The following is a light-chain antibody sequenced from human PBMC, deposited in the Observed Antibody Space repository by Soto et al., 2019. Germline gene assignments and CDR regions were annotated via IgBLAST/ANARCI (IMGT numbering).Light chain of an antibody. CDR1: QSISSW. CDR2: KAS. Sequence: DIQMTQSPSTLSASVGDRVTITCRASQSISSWSAWYQQKPGKAPKLLIYKASSLESGVPSRFSGSESGTEFTLTISSLQTDDFATYYFQQYNSYSWTFDQGTKVEIK. J-gene: IGKJ1*01. CDR3: QQYNSYSWT. V-gene: IGKV1-5*03.